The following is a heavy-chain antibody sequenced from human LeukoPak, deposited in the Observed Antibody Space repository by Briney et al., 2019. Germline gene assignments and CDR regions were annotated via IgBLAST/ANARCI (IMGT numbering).Heavy chain of an antibody. CDR2: ISGSGGST. CDR3: SRVARIPTVDY. J-gene: IGHJ4*02. V-gene: IGHV3-23*01. D-gene: IGHD2-2*02. CDR1: GFTFNNFA. Sequence: GGSLRLSCVASGFTFNNFAMNWVRQAPGKGLEWVSAISGSGGSTYYADSVKGRFTISRDNSKNTLYLQMNSLRAEDTAVYYCSRVARIPTVDYWGQGTLVTVSS.